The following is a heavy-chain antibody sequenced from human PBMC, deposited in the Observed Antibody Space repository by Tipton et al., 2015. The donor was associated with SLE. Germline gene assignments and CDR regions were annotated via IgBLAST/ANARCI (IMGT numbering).Heavy chain of an antibody. CDR2: MYHSGST. D-gene: IGHD6-13*01. Sequence: TLSLTCTVSGGAISSPYWSWIRQPPGKGLEWSGYMYHSGSTKYNPSLKSRATISLDTSKNQVSLKLTSVTAADTAVYYCARGWYSRNWEWWFDPWGQGTLVTVSS. J-gene: IGHJ5*02. CDR3: ARGWYSRNWEWWFDP. CDR1: GGAISSPY. V-gene: IGHV4-59*11.